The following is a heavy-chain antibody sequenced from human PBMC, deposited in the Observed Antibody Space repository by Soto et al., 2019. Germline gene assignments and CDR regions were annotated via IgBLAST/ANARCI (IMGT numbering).Heavy chain of an antibody. D-gene: IGHD6-19*01. Sequence: SETRSLTCSVFGDTISVTDYYWAWISQPPGKGMEWIGDIRYSGTAYYNPSLKSRVTMSVDTSSNQFSLKVTAVTAADTGLYFCARRHIGVSGKEHWFDRWGQGTQVAVSS. V-gene: IGHV4-39*01. CDR3: ARRHIGVSGKEHWFDR. CDR1: GDTISVTDYY. CDR2: IRYSGTA. J-gene: IGHJ5*01.